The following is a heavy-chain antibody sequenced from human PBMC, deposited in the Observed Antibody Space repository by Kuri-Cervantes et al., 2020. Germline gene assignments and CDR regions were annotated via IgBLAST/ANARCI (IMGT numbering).Heavy chain of an antibody. CDR3: ARASSCSGGSCYFRRRGYYFDY. J-gene: IGHJ4*02. V-gene: IGHV4-59*12. CDR2: IYYIGST. CDR1: GGAISSYH. D-gene: IGHD2-15*01. Sequence: SETLSLTCTVSGGAISSYHWSWIRLPPGKGLEWIGYIYYIGSTNYNPSLKSRVTISVDTSKNQFSLKLSSVTAADTAVYYCARASSCSGGSCYFRRRGYYFDYWGQGTLVTVSS.